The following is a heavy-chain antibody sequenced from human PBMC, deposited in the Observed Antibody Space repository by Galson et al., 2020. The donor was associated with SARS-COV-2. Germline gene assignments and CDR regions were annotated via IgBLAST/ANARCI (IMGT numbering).Heavy chain of an antibody. CDR2: ISYDGRNE. CDR3: ARVATNGYYYTDV. J-gene: IGHJ6*03. CDR1: GFTFSRYT. Sequence: GGSLRLSCAASGFTFSRYTMHWVRQAPGKGLEWLAVISYDGRNEYYGDSVKGRLTISRDNSKNTLHLQMNSLGAEDTAVYYCARVATNGYYYTDVWGKGTTVTVSS. D-gene: IGHD1-1*01. V-gene: IGHV3-30*04.